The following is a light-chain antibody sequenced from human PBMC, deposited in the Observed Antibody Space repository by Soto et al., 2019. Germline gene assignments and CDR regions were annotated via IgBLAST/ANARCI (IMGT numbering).Light chain of an antibody. Sequence: QSALTQPPSASGSPGQLVTISCTGTSSDVGGYNYVSWYQQHPGKAPKLMIYEVSKRPSGVPDRFSGSKSGNTASLTVSGLQAEDEADYYCNSYAGSNNWVFGGGTKVTVL. CDR2: EVS. V-gene: IGLV2-8*01. J-gene: IGLJ3*02. CDR3: NSYAGSNNWV. CDR1: SSDVGGYNY.